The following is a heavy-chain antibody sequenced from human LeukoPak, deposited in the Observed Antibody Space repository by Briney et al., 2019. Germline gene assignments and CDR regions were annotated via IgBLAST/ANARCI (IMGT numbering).Heavy chain of an antibody. CDR1: GGSISSYY. CDR2: ISYGGST. J-gene: IGHJ4*02. V-gene: IGHV4-59*01. Sequence: SETLSLTCTVSGGSISSYYWSWVRQPPGKGLEYIGYISYGGSTNYNPSLKSRVTISVDTSKNQFSLKLSSVTAADTAVYYCATDLFAGTTGTVDYWGQGTLVTVSS. CDR3: ATDLFAGTTGTVDY. D-gene: IGHD1-1*01.